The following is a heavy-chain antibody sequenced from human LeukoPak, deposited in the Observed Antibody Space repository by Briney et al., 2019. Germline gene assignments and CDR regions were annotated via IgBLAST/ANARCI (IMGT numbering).Heavy chain of an antibody. CDR2: ISSSRSTI. V-gene: IGHV3-48*03. CDR1: GFAFSSYE. Sequence: GGSLRLSCAASGFAFSSYEMNWVRQAAGKGLEWVSYISSSRSTIYYADSVKGRFTISSDNAKNSLCLQMNSLRDEDTAVYYCARWEYDSSGYYSDYWGQGTLVTVSS. D-gene: IGHD3-22*01. CDR3: ARWEYDSSGYYSDY. J-gene: IGHJ4*02.